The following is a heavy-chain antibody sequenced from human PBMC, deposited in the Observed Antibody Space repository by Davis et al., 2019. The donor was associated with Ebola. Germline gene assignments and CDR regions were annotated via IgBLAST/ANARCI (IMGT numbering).Heavy chain of an antibody. Sequence: GESLKISCKGSGYSFTSYWIGWVRQMPGKGLEWMGRIDPSDSYTNYSPSFQGHVTISADKSISTAYLQWSSLKASDTAMYYGAGIDRRTTVTTRYWGQGTLVTVSS. CDR1: GYSFTSYW. V-gene: IGHV5-10-1*01. D-gene: IGHD4-17*01. CDR2: IDPSDSYT. CDR3: AGIDRRTTVTTRY. J-gene: IGHJ4*02.